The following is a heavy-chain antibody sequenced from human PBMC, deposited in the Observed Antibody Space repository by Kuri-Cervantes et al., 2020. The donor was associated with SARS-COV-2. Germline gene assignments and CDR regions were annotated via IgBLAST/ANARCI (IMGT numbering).Heavy chain of an antibody. CDR2: IYSGGST. CDR3: AKDVAAGTRAPPEYFQH. Sequence: GESLKISCAASGFTVSSNYMSWVRQAPGKGLEWVSVIYSGGSTYYADSVEGRFTVSRDSSKNTLYLQMNSLRAEDTAVYYCAKDVAAGTRAPPEYFQHWGQGTLVTVSS. J-gene: IGHJ1*01. D-gene: IGHD6-13*01. V-gene: IGHV3-53*01. CDR1: GFTVSSNY.